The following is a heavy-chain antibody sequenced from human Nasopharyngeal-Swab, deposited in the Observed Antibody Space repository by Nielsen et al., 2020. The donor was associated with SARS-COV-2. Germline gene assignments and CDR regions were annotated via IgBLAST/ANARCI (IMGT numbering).Heavy chain of an antibody. V-gene: IGHV3-30*18. D-gene: IGHD3-3*01. CDR3: AKGRVTIFGVVIIDYYYDMDV. J-gene: IGHJ6*04. CDR2: ISYDGNYK. Sequence: GGSLRLSCAASGFTFSSYGMPWVRQAPGKGLEWVAVISYDGNYKYYADSVQGRFTISRDNSKNTLFLQMNSLRAEDTAVYYCAKGRVTIFGVVIIDYYYDMDVWGKGTTVTVSS. CDR1: GFTFSSYG.